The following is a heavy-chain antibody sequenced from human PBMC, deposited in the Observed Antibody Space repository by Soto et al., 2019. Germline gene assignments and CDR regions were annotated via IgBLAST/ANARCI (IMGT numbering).Heavy chain of an antibody. CDR3: ARNGGSSGSSRWFDN. Sequence: QVQLVESGGGVVQPGRSLTLSCVASGFTLSNYGMHWVRQAPGKGLEWVAVIWYDGTATYSADSVKGRFYISRDNAKNELFLHLRSLRAEDTAVYYCARNGGSSGSSRWFDNWGPGTLVTVSS. J-gene: IGHJ5*02. CDR2: IWYDGTAT. V-gene: IGHV3-33*01. CDR1: GFTLSNYG. D-gene: IGHD2-8*01.